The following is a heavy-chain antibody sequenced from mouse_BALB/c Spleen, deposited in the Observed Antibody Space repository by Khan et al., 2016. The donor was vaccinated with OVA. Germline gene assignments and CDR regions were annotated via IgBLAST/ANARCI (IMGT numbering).Heavy chain of an antibody. V-gene: IGHV9-4*02. D-gene: IGHD2-14*01. CDR1: GYTFTTAG. CDR2: INTHSGVP. J-gene: IGHJ4*01. CDR3: ARGGAAYYRNDGGAMES. Sequence: QIQLVQSGPELKKPGETVRISCKASGYTFTTAGIQWVQKMPGKGLKWIGWINTHSGVPKYAEDFKGRFAFSLEISVNTAYLQITHLQNEETATDFCARGGAAYYRNDGGAMESWGQGTSVTVSS.